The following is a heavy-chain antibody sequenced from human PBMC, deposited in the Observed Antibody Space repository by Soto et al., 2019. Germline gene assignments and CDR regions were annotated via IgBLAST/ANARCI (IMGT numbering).Heavy chain of an antibody. Sequence: QVQLVQSGAEVTEPGASVKVSCKTSGFTFTLHYIHWVRQAPGQGLEWVGMVNAGDGSATYAREFRDKVSMTWDTSTSTVYLDLNSLKSEDTAIYYCARERDSFDYWGRGTLVSVSP. D-gene: IGHD3-22*01. CDR3: ARERDSFDY. J-gene: IGHJ4*02. CDR1: GFTFTLHY. V-gene: IGHV1-46*01. CDR2: VNAGDGSA.